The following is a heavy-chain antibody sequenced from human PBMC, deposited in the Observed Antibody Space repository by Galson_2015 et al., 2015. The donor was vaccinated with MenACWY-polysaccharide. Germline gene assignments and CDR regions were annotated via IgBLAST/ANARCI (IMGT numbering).Heavy chain of an antibody. J-gene: IGHJ6*02. V-gene: IGHV3-30-3*01. D-gene: IGHD6-13*01. Sequence: SLRLSCAASGFTFSSYAMHWVRQAPGKGLEWVAVISYDGSNKYYADSVKGRFTISRDNSKNTLYLQMNSLRAEDTAVYYCARGGAPSHSSSWEYYYYGMDVWGQGTTVTVSS. CDR3: ARGGAPSHSSSWEYYYYGMDV. CDR1: GFTFSSYA. CDR2: ISYDGSNK.